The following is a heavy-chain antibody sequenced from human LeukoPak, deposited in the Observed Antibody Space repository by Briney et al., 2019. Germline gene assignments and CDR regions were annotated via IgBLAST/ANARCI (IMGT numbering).Heavy chain of an antibody. V-gene: IGHV3-48*03. CDR1: GFTFSSYE. J-gene: IGHJ3*02. Sequence: GGSLRLSCKASGFTFSSYEMNWVRQAPGKGLEWVSYISSSGSTKHYSDSVKGRFTISRDNDKNSVYLQMNSLRAEDTAVYYCARDLSDDYGAPADAFDIWGQGAMVTVSS. D-gene: IGHD4-17*01. CDR3: ARDLSDDYGAPADAFDI. CDR2: ISSSGSTK.